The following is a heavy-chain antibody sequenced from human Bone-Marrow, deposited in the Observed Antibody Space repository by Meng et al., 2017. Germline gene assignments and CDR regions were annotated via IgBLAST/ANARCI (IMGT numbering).Heavy chain of an antibody. CDR3: ARLFSSSWYLHYYYYYGMDV. CDR1: GFTFSSYE. D-gene: IGHD6-13*01. Sequence: GGSLRLSCAASGFTFSSYEMNWVRQAPGKGLEWVSCISSSGSTIYYADSVKGRFTISRDNAKNSLYLQMNSLRAEDTAVYYCARLFSSSWYLHYYYYYGMDVWGQGTTVTGAS. V-gene: IGHV3-48*03. J-gene: IGHJ6*02. CDR2: ISSSGSTI.